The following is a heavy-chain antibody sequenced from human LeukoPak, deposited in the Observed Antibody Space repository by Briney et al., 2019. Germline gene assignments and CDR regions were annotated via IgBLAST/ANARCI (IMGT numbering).Heavy chain of an antibody. CDR1: GYTFTGYY. CDR2: INPNSGGT. J-gene: IGHJ4*02. V-gene: IGHV1-2*02. Sequence: ASVKVSCKASGYTFTGYYMHWVRQAPGQGLEWMGWINPNSGGTNYAQKFQGRVTMTRDTSISTAYMELSRLRSDDTAVYYCAREDAGVGLRGENYFDYWGQGTLVTVSS. CDR3: AREDAGVGLRGENYFDY. D-gene: IGHD3-10*01.